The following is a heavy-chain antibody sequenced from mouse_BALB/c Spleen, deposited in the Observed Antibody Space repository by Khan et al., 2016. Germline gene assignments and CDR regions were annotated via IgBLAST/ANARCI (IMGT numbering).Heavy chain of an antibody. CDR1: GYTFTSYW. CDR3: ARWAYYGNDLFAY. Sequence: QVQLQQSGAELAKPGASVKMSCKASGYTFTSYWMHWVKQRPGQGLEWIGYINPSTGYTEYNQKFKDKATLTADKSSNTAYMQLSSLTSEDSAVYYCARWAYYGNDLFAYWGQGTLVTVSA. D-gene: IGHD2-9*01. J-gene: IGHJ3*01. V-gene: IGHV1-7*01. CDR2: INPSTGYT.